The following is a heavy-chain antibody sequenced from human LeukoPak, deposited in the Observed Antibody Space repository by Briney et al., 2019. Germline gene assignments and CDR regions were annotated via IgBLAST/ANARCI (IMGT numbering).Heavy chain of an antibody. CDR2: IKTDGSST. V-gene: IGHV3-74*01. J-gene: IGHJ3*02. Sequence: GGSLRLSCAASGFTFSSYWMHWVRQAPGKGLVWVSRIKTDGSSTDYADSVKGRFTISRDNAKNTMYSQMNSLRAEDTAVYYCARGVSGTGPDIWGLGTMVTVSS. CDR3: ARGVSGTGPDI. D-gene: IGHD5/OR15-5a*01. CDR1: GFTFSSYW.